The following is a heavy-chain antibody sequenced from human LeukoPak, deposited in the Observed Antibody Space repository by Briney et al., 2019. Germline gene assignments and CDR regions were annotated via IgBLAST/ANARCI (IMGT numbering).Heavy chain of an antibody. CDR1: GFTFTNYG. CDR2: IASDGNYR. Sequence: PGGSLRLSCAASGFTFTNYGMHWVRQAPGKGLEWVAYIASDGNYRDYVDSVRGRFTVSRDNSKNTLYLQMDSLRAEDTAVYYCANLPYIWNESFDDYWGQGTLVTVSS. J-gene: IGHJ4*02. D-gene: IGHD1-1*01. V-gene: IGHV3-30*02. CDR3: ANLPYIWNESFDDY.